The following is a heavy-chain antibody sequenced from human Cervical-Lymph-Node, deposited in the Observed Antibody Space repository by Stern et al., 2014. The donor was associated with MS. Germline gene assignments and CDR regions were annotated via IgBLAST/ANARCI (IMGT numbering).Heavy chain of an antibody. CDR3: ARDKEDTNMAFRYFDN. V-gene: IGHV4-61*02. CDR2: IYTTGRT. Sequence: VQLEESGPGLVKPSQTLSLTCTVSGGSVGSGSYDWSWIRQPAGKGLEWIGRIYTTGRTYYNPSLKSRVSISIDTSQNQFSLKLPSVTAADTAVYYCARDKEDTNMAFRYFDNWGQGTLVTVSS. D-gene: IGHD5-18*01. CDR1: GGSVGSGSYD. J-gene: IGHJ4*02.